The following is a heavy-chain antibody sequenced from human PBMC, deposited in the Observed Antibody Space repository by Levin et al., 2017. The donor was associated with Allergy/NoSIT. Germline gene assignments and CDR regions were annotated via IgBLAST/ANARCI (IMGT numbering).Heavy chain of an antibody. CDR2: INHSGST. V-gene: IGHV4-34*01. CDR3: ARGGSPIAAAVPYYYYGMDV. CDR1: GGSFSGYY. D-gene: IGHD6-13*01. Sequence: PSETLSLTCAVYGGSFSGYYWSWIRQPPGKGLEWIGEINHSGSTNYNPSLKSRVTISVDTSKNQFSLKLSSVTAADTAVYYCARGGSPIAAAVPYYYYGMDVWGQGTTVTVSS. J-gene: IGHJ6*02.